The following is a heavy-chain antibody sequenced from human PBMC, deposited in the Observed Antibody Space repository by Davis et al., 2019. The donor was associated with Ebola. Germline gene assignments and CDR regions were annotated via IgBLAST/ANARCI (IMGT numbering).Heavy chain of an antibody. CDR2: ISYDGSNK. Sequence: GESLKISCAASGFTFSSYAMHWVRQAPGKGLEWVAVISYDGSNKYYADSVKGRFTISRDNSKNTLYLQMNSLRAEDTAVYYCARALYQLHRFNWFDPWGQGTLVTVSS. D-gene: IGHD2-2*01. CDR1: GFTFSSYA. V-gene: IGHV3-30-3*01. J-gene: IGHJ5*02. CDR3: ARALYQLHRFNWFDP.